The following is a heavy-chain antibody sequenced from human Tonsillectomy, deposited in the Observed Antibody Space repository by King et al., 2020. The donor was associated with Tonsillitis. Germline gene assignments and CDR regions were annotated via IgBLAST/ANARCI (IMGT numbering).Heavy chain of an antibody. CDR1: GFTFSSYS. Sequence: VQLVESGGGLVKPGGSLRLSCAASGFTFSSYSMNWVRQAPGKGLEWVSSISHSSSYIYYADSVKGRFTISRDNAKNSLHLQMNSLRAEDTAVYYCARHSGGNSGFDYWGQGTLVTVSS. V-gene: IGHV3-21*01. CDR3: ARHSGGNSGFDY. D-gene: IGHD4-23*01. CDR2: ISHSSSYI. J-gene: IGHJ4*02.